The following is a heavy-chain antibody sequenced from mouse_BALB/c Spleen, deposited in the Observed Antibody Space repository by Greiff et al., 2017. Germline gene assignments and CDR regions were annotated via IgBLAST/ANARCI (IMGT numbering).Heavy chain of an antibody. Sequence: QVQLQQSGAELMKPGASVKISCKATGYTFSSYWIEWVKQRPGHGLEWIGEILPGSGSTNYNEKFKGKATFTADTSSNTAYMQLSSLTSEDSAVYYCARRLLRLRSDMDYWGQGTSVTVSS. CDR2: ILPGSGST. J-gene: IGHJ4*01. CDR3: ARRLLRLRSDMDY. D-gene: IGHD1-2*01. V-gene: IGHV1-9*01. CDR1: GYTFSSYW.